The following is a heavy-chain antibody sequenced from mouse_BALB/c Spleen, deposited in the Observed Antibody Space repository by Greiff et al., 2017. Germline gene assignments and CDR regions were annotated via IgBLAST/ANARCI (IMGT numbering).Heavy chain of an antibody. CDR3: AIGTTVAHYFDY. D-gene: IGHD1-1*01. J-gene: IGHJ2*01. CDR1: GFSLTSYG. V-gene: IGHV2-2*02. Sequence: VKLMESGPGLVQPSQSLSITCTVSGFSLTSYGVHWVRQSPGKGLEWLGVIWSGGSTDYNAAFISRLSISKDNSKSQVFFKMNSLQANDTAIYYCAIGTTVAHYFDYWAQGTTLTVSS. CDR2: IWSGGST.